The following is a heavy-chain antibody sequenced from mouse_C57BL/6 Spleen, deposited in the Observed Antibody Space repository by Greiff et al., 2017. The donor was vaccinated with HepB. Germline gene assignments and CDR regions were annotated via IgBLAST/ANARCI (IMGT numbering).Heavy chain of an antibody. V-gene: IGHV1-4*01. Sequence: QVQLQQSGAELERPGASVKMSCKASGYTFTSYTMHWVKQRPGQGLEWIGYINPSSGYTKYNQKFKDKATLTADKSSSTAYMQLSSLTSEDSAVYYCARSDGYPYWYFDVWGTGTTVTVSS. J-gene: IGHJ1*03. CDR2: INPSSGYT. CDR1: GYTFTSYT. CDR3: ARSDGYPYWYFDV. D-gene: IGHD2-3*01.